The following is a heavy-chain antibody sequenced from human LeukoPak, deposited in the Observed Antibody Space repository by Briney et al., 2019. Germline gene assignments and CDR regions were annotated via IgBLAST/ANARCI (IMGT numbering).Heavy chain of an antibody. J-gene: IGHJ1*01. CDR2: IYPGDSDT. CDR3: ARNYDSSGYYFQH. Sequence: GESLKISCKASGYSFTSYWIGWVRQMPGKGLEWMGIIYPGDSDTRYSPSFQGQVTISADKSISTAYLQWSSLKASDTAMYYCARNYDSSGYYFQHWGQGTLVTVSS. CDR1: GYSFTSYW. D-gene: IGHD3-22*01. V-gene: IGHV5-51*01.